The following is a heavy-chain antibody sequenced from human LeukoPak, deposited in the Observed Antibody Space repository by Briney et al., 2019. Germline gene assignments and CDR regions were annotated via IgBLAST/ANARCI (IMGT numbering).Heavy chain of an antibody. CDR2: IIPNSGVT. Sequence: ASVKVSCKASGYTFTDYYLHWVRQAPGQGLEWMGWIIPNSGVTEYAQKFQGRVTMTRDTSITTAYMELSRLRSDDTAVYFCARAVVVAGTETAFGYWGQGTLVIVSS. V-gene: IGHV1-2*02. CDR3: ARAVVVAGTETAFGY. D-gene: IGHD6-19*01. J-gene: IGHJ4*02. CDR1: GYTFTDYY.